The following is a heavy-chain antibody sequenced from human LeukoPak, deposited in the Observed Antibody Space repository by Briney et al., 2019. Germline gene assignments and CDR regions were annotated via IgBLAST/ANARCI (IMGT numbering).Heavy chain of an antibody. V-gene: IGHV1-69*13. CDR3: ARTGVGGVIVGYFDY. J-gene: IGHJ4*02. Sequence: SVKVSCKASGGTFSSYAISWVRQAPGQGLEWMGGIIPIFGTANYAQKFQGRVTITADESTSTAYMDLSSLRSEDTAVYYCARTGVGGVIVGYFDYWGQGTLVTVSS. D-gene: IGHD3-16*02. CDR1: GGTFSSYA. CDR2: IIPIFGTA.